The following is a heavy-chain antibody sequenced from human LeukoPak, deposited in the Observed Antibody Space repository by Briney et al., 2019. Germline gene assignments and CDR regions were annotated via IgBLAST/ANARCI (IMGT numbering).Heavy chain of an antibody. CDR1: GYTFTGYY. J-gene: IGHJ3*02. V-gene: IGHV1-69*13. D-gene: IGHD2-15*01. Sequence: SVKVSCKASGYTFTGYYMHWVRQAPGQGLVWMGGIIPIFGTTNYAQKFQGRVTITAGESTSTAYMELSSLRSEDTAVYYCARVSCGGNCYSLIGAFDIWGQGTMVTVSS. CDR3: ARVSCGGNCYSLIGAFDI. CDR2: IIPIFGTT.